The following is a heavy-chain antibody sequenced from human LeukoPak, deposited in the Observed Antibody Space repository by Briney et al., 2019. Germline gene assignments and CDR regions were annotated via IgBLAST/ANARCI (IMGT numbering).Heavy chain of an antibody. Sequence: SETLSLTCTVSGGSISSYYWSWIRQPPGKGLEWIGSIYHSGSTYYNPSLKSRVTISVDTSKNQFSLKLSSVTAADTAVYYCARDSSGWSGRGYFDYWGQGTLVTASS. D-gene: IGHD6-19*01. CDR3: ARDSSGWSGRGYFDY. J-gene: IGHJ4*02. V-gene: IGHV4-38-2*02. CDR1: GGSISSYY. CDR2: IYHSGST.